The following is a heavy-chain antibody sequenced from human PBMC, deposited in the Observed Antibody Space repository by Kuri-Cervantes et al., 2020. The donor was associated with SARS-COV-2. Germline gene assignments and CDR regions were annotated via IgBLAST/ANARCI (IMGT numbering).Heavy chain of an antibody. CDR1: GFNFGSYA. CDR2: IRSKAYGGTT. D-gene: IGHD3-3*01. V-gene: IGHV3-49*04. J-gene: IGHJ4*02. CDR3: IVSGFLYDY. Sequence: GGSLRLSCTVTGFNFGSYAMTWVRQAPGKGLEWVGFIRSKAYGGTTEYAASVKGRFTISRDDSKSIAYLQMNSLKTEDTAVYYCIVSGFLYDYWGQGTLVTVSS.